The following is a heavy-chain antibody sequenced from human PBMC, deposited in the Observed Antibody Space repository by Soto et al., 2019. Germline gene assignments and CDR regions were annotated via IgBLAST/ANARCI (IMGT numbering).Heavy chain of an antibody. CDR1: GFAGSANY. J-gene: IGHJ4*02. CDR3: ATRMTTAPY. V-gene: IGHV3-66*01. Sequence: EAHLVGSGGGLVQPGGSLRLSCAASGFAGSANYWSWVRQAPGKGLEWVSLIYSGGDTDYADSVRGRFTISRDNSKNTLYLQMNILKAEDTAVYYCATRMTTAPYWGQGALVNVSS. CDR2: IYSGGDT. D-gene: IGHD4-17*01.